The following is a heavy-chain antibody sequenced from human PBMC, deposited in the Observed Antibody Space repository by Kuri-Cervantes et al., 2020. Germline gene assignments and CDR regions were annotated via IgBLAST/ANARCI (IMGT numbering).Heavy chain of an antibody. V-gene: IGHV4-31*03. J-gene: IGHJ4*02. CDR3: ARGGYYYDSSGSLDY. CDR1: GGSISSVGYY. CDR2: IYYSGST. Sequence: SERRSPTCTVYGGSISSVGYYWSWILENPGNGLEWMGYIYYSGSTYYNPSLKSRVTISGETSKNKFSLKVSYVTAADTAVYYYARGGYYYDSSGSLDYWGQGTLVTVSS. D-gene: IGHD3-22*01.